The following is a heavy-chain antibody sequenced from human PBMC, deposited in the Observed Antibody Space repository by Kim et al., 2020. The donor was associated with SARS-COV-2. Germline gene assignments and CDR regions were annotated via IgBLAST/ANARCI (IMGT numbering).Heavy chain of an antibody. CDR2: IYSGGST. D-gene: IGHD5-12*01. V-gene: IGHV3-53*01. CDR3: SIKTRRYVHY. Sequence: GGSLRLSCAASGFTVSSNYMSWVRQAPGKGLEWVSVIYSGGSTYYADSVKGRLTISRDNSNNMQYLQMNSLRTEGKADYYFSIKTRRYVHYSGQGTLVTV. J-gene: IGHJ4*02. CDR1: GFTVSSNY.